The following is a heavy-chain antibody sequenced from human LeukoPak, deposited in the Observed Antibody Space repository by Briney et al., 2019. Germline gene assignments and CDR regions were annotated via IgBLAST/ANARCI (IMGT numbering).Heavy chain of an antibody. CDR3: AKATYYYDSSGPEFDY. Sequence: GGSLRLSCAASGFTFSSYGMHWVRQAPGKGLEGVAFIRYDGSNKYYADSVKGRFTISRDNSKNTLYLQMNSLRAEDTAVYYCAKATYYYDSSGPEFDYWGQGTLVTVSS. J-gene: IGHJ4*02. V-gene: IGHV3-30*02. D-gene: IGHD3-22*01. CDR1: GFTFSSYG. CDR2: IRYDGSNK.